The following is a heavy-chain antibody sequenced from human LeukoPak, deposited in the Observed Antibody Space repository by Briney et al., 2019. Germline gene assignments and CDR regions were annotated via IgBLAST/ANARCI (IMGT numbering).Heavy chain of an antibody. CDR1: GYSFTRHW. V-gene: IGHV5-10-1*01. CDR2: IDPSDSYT. CDR3: ATGMNYYDSSGYYYLDY. J-gene: IGHJ4*02. Sequence: GESLKISCKGSGYSFTRHWISWVRQMPGKDLEWMGRIDPSDSYTNYSPSFQGHVTISADKSISTAYLQWSSLKASDTAMYYCATGMNYYDSSGYYYLDYWGQGTLVTVSS. D-gene: IGHD3-22*01.